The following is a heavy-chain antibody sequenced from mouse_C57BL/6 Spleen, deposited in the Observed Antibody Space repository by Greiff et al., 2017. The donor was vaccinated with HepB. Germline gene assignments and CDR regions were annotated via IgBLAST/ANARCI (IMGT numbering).Heavy chain of an antibody. CDR3: TRGVITTVVAPYWYFEV. J-gene: IGHJ1*03. D-gene: IGHD1-1*01. V-gene: IGHV1-15*01. CDR1: GYTFTDYE. CDR2: IDPETGGT. Sequence: QVQLQQSGAELVRPGASVTLSCKASGYTFTDYEMHWVQQTPVHGLEWIGAIDPETGGTAYNQKFKGKAILTADKSSSSAYMELRSLTSEDSAVDYCTRGVITTVVAPYWYFEVWGTGTTVTVAA.